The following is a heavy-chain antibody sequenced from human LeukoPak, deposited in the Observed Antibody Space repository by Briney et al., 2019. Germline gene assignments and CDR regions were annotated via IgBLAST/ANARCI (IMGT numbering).Heavy chain of an antibody. Sequence: ASVKVSCKASGYTFTSYGISWVRQAPGQGLEWMGWLSAYNGNTNYTQKLQGRVTMTTDTSTSTAYMWLRSLRSDDTAVYYCARVIAESYFKYSAFDIWGQGTLVTVSS. D-gene: IGHD1-26*01. J-gene: IGHJ3*02. V-gene: IGHV1-18*01. CDR2: LSAYNGNT. CDR1: GYTFTSYG. CDR3: ARVIAESYFKYSAFDI.